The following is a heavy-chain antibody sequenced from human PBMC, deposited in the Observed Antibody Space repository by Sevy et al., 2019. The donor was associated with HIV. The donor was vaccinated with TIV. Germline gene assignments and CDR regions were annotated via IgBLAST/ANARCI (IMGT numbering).Heavy chain of an antibody. CDR3: ARVPPSHGGAQYYFDY. CDR2: INPSGGST. J-gene: IGHJ4*02. Sequence: GESLKISCKASGYTFTSYYMHWVRQAPGQGLEWMGIINPSGGSTSYAQKFQGRVTMTRDTSTSTVYMELSSLRSEDTAVYYCARVPPSHGGAQYYFDYWGQGTLVTVSS. CDR1: GYTFTSYY. V-gene: IGHV1-46*03. D-gene: IGHD3-10*01.